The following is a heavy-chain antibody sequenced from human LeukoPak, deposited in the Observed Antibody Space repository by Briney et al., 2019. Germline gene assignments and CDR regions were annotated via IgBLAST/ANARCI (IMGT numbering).Heavy chain of an antibody. Sequence: ETLSLTCAVSGGSISSGGYSWSWVRQAPGKGLEWVSAISGSGGSTYYADSVKGRFTISRDNSKNTLYLQMNSLRAEDTAVYYCAKHVVAGIFLVYYFDYWGQGTLVTVSS. J-gene: IGHJ4*02. V-gene: IGHV3-23*01. CDR1: GGSISSGGYS. CDR2: ISGSGGST. CDR3: AKHVVAGIFLVYYFDY. D-gene: IGHD6-19*01.